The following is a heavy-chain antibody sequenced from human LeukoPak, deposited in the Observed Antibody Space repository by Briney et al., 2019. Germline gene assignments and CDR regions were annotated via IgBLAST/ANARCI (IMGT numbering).Heavy chain of an antibody. V-gene: IGHV7-4-1*02. D-gene: IGHD3-16*02. Sequence: ASVKVSCKASGYTFTSYAMNWVRQATGQGLEWMGWINTNTGNPTYAQGFTGRFVFSLDTSVSTAYLQISSLKAEDTAVYYCASRTTDYDYVWGSYRFAFGIWGQGTMVTVSS. CDR1: GYTFTSYA. CDR3: ASRTTDYDYVWGSYRFAFGI. CDR2: INTNTGNP. J-gene: IGHJ3*02.